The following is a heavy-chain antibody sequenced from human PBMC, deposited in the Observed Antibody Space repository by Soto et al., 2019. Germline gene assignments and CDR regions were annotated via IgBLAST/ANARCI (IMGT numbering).Heavy chain of an antibody. J-gene: IGHJ4*02. D-gene: IGHD3-22*01. CDR2: ISGSGGST. CDR1: GFTFSNYA. Sequence: EVQLLESGGGLVQPGGSLRLSCAASGFTFSNYAMTWVRQAPGKGLEWVSAISGSGGSTYYADSVKGRFTISRDNSKNTLYLQMNSLRAEDTAVYYCATSYDSSGYDYWGQGTLVTVSS. CDR3: ATSYDSSGYDY. V-gene: IGHV3-23*01.